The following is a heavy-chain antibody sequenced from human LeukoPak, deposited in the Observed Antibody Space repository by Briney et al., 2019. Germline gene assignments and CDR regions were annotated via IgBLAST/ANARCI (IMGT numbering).Heavy chain of an antibody. V-gene: IGHV4-59*01. CDR2: VYHSGIT. CDR1: GASISSYY. D-gene: IGHD6-13*01. CDR3: ASGPYPAAGTDHQFDY. J-gene: IGHJ4*02. Sequence: SETLSLTCTVSGASISSYYWSWIRQPPGKGLEWVGYVYHSGITHYNPSLKSRVTISVDTSKNQFSLKLTSVTAADTAVYYCASGPYPAAGTDHQFDYWGQGTLVTVFS.